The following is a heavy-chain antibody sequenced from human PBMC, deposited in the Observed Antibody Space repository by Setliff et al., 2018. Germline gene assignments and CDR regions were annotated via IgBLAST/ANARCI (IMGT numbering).Heavy chain of an antibody. CDR3: ARVAGQPPDYFDY. V-gene: IGHV3-30*02. CDR2: IRYDGSNK. CDR1: GFTFSSYG. Sequence: PGGSLRLSCAASGFTFSSYGMHWVRQAPGKGLEWVAFIRYDGSNKYYADSVKGRVTITRDTSASTAYMELRSLRSDDTAVYYCARVAGQPPDYFDYWGQGTLVTVSS. D-gene: IGHD6-19*01. J-gene: IGHJ4*02.